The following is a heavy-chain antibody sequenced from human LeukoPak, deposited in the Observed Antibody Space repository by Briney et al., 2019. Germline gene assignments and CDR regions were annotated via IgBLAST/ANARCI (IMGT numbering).Heavy chain of an antibody. D-gene: IGHD6-6*01. CDR2: INHSGST. J-gene: IGHJ4*02. V-gene: IGHV4-34*01. CDR1: GGPFSGYY. CDR3: ARRDGYSSSTIDY. Sequence: SETLSLTCAVYGGPFSGYYWSWIRQPPGKGLEWIGEINHSGSTNYNPSLKSRVTISVDTSKNQFSLKLSSVTAADTAVYYCARRDGYSSSTIDYWGQGTLVTVSS.